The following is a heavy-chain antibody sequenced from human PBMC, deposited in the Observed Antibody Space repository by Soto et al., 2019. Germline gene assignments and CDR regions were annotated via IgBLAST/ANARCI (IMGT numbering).Heavy chain of an antibody. D-gene: IGHD6-19*01. Sequence: QVQLVQSGGEAKKPGASVKISCKTSGYTFSNYDFSWVRQAPGQGLEWMGWVSNKNGVTNYAEKFRDRVTMTTDTSTNTIYMELRSLRSDDTAVYFCARERLNTGWYGFDHWGQGTQVTVSS. J-gene: IGHJ4*02. V-gene: IGHV1-18*04. CDR3: ARERLNTGWYGFDH. CDR2: VSNKNGVT. CDR1: GYTFSNYD.